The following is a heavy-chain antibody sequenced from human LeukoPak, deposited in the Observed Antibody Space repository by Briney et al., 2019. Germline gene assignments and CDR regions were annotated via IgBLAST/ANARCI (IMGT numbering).Heavy chain of an antibody. CDR2: IGAYNGNT. V-gene: IGHV1-18*01. J-gene: IGHJ3*02. D-gene: IGHD3-22*01. CDR3: ASLKNYYDSSGYLVTDAFDI. Sequence: ASVKVSFKASGYTYTSYGISWVRQAPGQGREGMGWIGAYNGNTNYAQKLQGRVTKTTDKSTSTAYMELRSLKSDDTAVYYCASLKNYYDSSGYLVTDAFDIWGQGTMVTVSS. CDR1: GYTYTSYG.